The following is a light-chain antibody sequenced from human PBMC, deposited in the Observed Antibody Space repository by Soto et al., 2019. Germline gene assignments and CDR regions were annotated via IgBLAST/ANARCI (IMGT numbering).Light chain of an antibody. Sequence: DIQMTQSPSSLSASVGDRVTITCRASQSVSNYLNWYQQKPGNAPKLLIFAASNLQSEVPSRFSGRGSGTLFTLTITPLQPEDFATYYCQQSYSIPQTFGQGTKVDIK. V-gene: IGKV1-39*01. CDR1: QSVSNY. J-gene: IGKJ1*01. CDR3: QQSYSIPQT. CDR2: AAS.